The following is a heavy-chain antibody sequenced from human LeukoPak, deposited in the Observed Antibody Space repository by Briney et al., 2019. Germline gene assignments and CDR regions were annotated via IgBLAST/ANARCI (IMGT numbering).Heavy chain of an antibody. CDR3: ARGQLRLRHRGFDP. J-gene: IGHJ5*02. CDR2: IYSGGSI. D-gene: IGHD4-17*01. V-gene: IGHV3-53*01. Sequence: GGSLRLSCAVSGFDVIENYVTWVRQAPGKGLEWVSVIYSGGSIYYSDSVKGRFTISRDTSRNMVFLQMTSLRAEDTAVYYCARGQLRLRHRGFDPWGQGTLATVSS. CDR1: GFDVIENY.